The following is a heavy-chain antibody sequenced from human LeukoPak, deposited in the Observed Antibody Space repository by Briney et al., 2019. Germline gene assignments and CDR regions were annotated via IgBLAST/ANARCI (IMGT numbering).Heavy chain of an antibody. J-gene: IGHJ5*02. CDR2: INPNSGGT. D-gene: IGHD3-16*02. V-gene: IGHV1-2*02. CDR3: RRKGVTFGGVITHNWFDP. Sequence: GASVKVSCKASGYTFTGYYMHWVRQAPGQGLEWMGWINPNSGGTNYAQKFQGRVTMTRDTSTSTAYMELSSLRSDDTAVYYCRRKGVTFGGVITHNWFDPWGQGTLVTVSS. CDR1: GYTFTGYY.